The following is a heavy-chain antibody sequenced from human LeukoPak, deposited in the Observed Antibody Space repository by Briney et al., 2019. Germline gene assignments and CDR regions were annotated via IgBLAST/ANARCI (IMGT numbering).Heavy chain of an antibody. D-gene: IGHD3-22*01. J-gene: IGHJ4*02. Sequence: SETLSLTCTVSGGSIRSHYWSWIRQPPGKGLEWIGYIYYSGSTNYNPSLKRRVTISLDTSKNQFSLKLSSVTAADTAVYYCARAQYESVGYYLGHWGQGTLVTVSS. CDR2: IYYSGST. V-gene: IGHV4-59*11. CDR3: ARAQYESVGYYLGH. CDR1: GGSIRSHY.